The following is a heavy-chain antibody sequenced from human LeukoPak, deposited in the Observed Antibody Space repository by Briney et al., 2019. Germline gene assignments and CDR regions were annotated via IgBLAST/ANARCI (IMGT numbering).Heavy chain of an antibody. Sequence: GGSLRLSCAASGFTFSSYSMSWVRQTPDKGLEWVSVISSSGDSTYYADSVKGRFTISRDNSKSTVYLQMKSLRAEDTAIYYCTKDTHFDYWGQGTLVTVSS. CDR3: TKDTHFDY. CDR1: GFTFSSYS. V-gene: IGHV3-23*01. J-gene: IGHJ4*02. CDR2: ISSSGDST.